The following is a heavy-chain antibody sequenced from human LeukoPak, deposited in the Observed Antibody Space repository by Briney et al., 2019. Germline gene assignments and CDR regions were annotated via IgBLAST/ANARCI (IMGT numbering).Heavy chain of an antibody. V-gene: IGHV3-73*01. CDR3: AGRDCSSFKCYSFDY. Sequence: GGSLRLSCTASGFTISAFDIHWVRQASGKGLEWVGRIKTKAVSDETAAAASVKGRFTISRDDSKNTAYLQMSSLRTEDTAVYYCAGRDCSSFKCYSFDYWGQGVLVTVSS. CDR1: GFTISAFD. J-gene: IGHJ4*02. CDR2: IKTKAVSDET. D-gene: IGHD2-2*01.